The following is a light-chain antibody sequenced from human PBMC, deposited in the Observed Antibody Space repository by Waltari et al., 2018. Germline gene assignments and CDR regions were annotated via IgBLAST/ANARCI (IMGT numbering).Light chain of an antibody. J-gene: IGLJ2*01. Sequence: QSALTQPASVSGSPGQSITISCTGTSSDVGGYNYVSWYQQHPGNAPKLMIYDDSNRPSGVSNRFSGSKSGNTASLTISGLQAEDEADYYCSSYTSSSTLVFGGGTKLTVL. CDR3: SSYTSSSTLV. CDR2: DDS. V-gene: IGLV2-14*01. CDR1: SSDVGGYNY.